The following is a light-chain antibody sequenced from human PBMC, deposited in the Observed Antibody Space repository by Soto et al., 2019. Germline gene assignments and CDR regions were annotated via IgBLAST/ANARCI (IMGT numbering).Light chain of an antibody. J-gene: IGLJ3*02. CDR2: EGS. CDR3: CSYAGSSTFVV. V-gene: IGLV2-23*03. Sequence: QSALTQPASVSGSPGQSITISCTGTSSDVGSYNLVSWYQQHPGKAPKLMIYEGSKRPSGVSTRFSVSKSGNTASLTISGLQAEDEADYYCCSYAGSSTFVVFGGGTKLTVL. CDR1: SSDVGSYNL.